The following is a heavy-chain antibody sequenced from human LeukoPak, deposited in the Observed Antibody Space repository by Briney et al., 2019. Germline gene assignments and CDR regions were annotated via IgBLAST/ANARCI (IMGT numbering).Heavy chain of an antibody. CDR3: ARDLDSSGYYHVVDS. J-gene: IGHJ4*02. Sequence: GGSLRLSCAASGFTFSNYDMNWVRQAPGKGLEWVSYISTSSRTIYYADSVQGRFTISRDNSKNTLSLHMNSLRAEDTAVYYCARDLDSSGYYHVVDSWGQGALVTVSS. CDR2: ISTSSRTI. D-gene: IGHD3-22*01. CDR1: GFTFSNYD. V-gene: IGHV3-48*01.